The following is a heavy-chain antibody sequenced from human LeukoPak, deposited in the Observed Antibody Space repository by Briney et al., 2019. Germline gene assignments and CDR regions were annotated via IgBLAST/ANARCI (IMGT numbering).Heavy chain of an antibody. CDR1: GFTLSNDA. Sequence: GGSLRLSCVASGFTLSNDAMHWVRQAPGKGLEWVAVISYDGSNKYYADSVKGRFTISRDNSKNTLYLQMNSLRADDTAVYYCAKDRGGLSGSYDYWGQGTLVTVSS. CDR2: ISYDGSNK. V-gene: IGHV3-30-3*01. D-gene: IGHD1-26*01. J-gene: IGHJ4*02. CDR3: AKDRGGLSGSYDY.